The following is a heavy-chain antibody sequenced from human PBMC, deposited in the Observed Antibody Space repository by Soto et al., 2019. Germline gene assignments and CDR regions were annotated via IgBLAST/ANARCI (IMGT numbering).Heavy chain of an antibody. V-gene: IGHV1-8*01. CDR2: MNPDSGNT. CDR3: ARRRGSNGWFDL. Sequence: GASVKVSCKASGYTFINYDINWVRQAPGQGLEWVGWMNPDSGNTGYAQNFQGRVNMTGNTSISSVYMELSSLTSEDTAVYYCARRRGSNGWFDLWGQGTLVTVSS. J-gene: IGHJ5*02. D-gene: IGHD2-8*01. CDR1: GYTFINYD.